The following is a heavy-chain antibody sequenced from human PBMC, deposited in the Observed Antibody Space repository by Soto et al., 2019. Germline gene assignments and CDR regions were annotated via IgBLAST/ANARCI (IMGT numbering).Heavy chain of an antibody. CDR1: GGTGSNND. J-gene: IGHJ6*02. CDR3: ARDTLYCSGGSCRPYYGMDV. CDR2: IYSGGGT. V-gene: IGHV3-53*01. Sequence: AVGSKRLCCAASGGTGSNNDVSWIRKDPGKGLEWVSVIYSGGGTYYADSVKGRFTISRDNSRNTLYLQLNSLRAEDTAVYYCARDTLYCSGGSCRPYYGMDVWCQGPTVTAP. D-gene: IGHD2-15*01.